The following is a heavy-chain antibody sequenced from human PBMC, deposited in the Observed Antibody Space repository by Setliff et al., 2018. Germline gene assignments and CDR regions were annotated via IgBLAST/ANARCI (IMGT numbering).Heavy chain of an antibody. CDR1: GGSISSSSYY. CDR3: ALEYSNSSPTVYYYMDV. Sequence: LSLTCTVSGGSISSSSYYWGWIRQPPGKGLEWIGHIYTSGNTDYSPSLKSRVTISVDTSKNQFSLKLSSVTAADTAVYYCALEYSNSSPTVYYYMDVWGKGTTVTVSS. V-gene: IGHV4-61*09. CDR2: IYTSGNT. D-gene: IGHD6-6*01. J-gene: IGHJ6*03.